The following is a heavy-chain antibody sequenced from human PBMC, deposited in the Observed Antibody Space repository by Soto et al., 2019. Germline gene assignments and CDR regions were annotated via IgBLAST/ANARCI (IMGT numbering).Heavy chain of an antibody. CDR3: AKVYKDYYDSSGYPGYFDY. J-gene: IGHJ4*02. Sequence: GGSLRLSCAASGFTFSSYAMSWVRQAPGKGLEWVSAISGSGGSTYYADSVKGRSTISRDNSKNTLYLQMNSLRAEDTAVYYCAKVYKDYYDSSGYPGYFDYWGQGTLVTVSS. CDR1: GFTFSSYA. V-gene: IGHV3-23*01. CDR2: ISGSGGST. D-gene: IGHD3-22*01.